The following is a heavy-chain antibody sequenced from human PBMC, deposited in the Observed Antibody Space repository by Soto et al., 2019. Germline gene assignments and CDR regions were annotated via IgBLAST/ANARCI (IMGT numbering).Heavy chain of an antibody. J-gene: IGHJ4*02. V-gene: IGHV1-69*05. CDR1: GGTFSTYA. D-gene: IGHD5-12*01. Sequence: QVQPVQSGAEVKKPESSVTVSCKAPGGTFSTYAISWVRQAPGQGLEWIGAIIPMFGTANYAQRFQDRVTIAPDESTIKVYMELMRPRSADTAVYFWASGRQRWRRRLQTAYSGWGQGTLVTVSS. CDR3: ASGRQRWRRRLQTAYSG. CDR2: IIPMFGTA.